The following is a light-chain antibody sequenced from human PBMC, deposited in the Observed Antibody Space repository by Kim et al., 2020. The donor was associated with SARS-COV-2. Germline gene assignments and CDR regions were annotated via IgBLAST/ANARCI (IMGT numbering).Light chain of an antibody. V-gene: IGKV3-20*01. CDR3: QQYGTSPVT. CDR2: GAS. CDR1: QSVGNTY. Sequence: SPGDRATLSCRASQSVGNTYMVWYQQKPGQAPRFIMYGASRRAAGIPDRFSGSGSGTDFTLTISRLEPEDFAVYYCQQYGTSPVTFGGGTKVDIK. J-gene: IGKJ4*01.